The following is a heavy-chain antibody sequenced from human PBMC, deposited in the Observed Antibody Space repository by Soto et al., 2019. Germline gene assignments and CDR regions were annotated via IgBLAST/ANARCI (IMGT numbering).Heavy chain of an antibody. CDR3: ATVAPTDSDYYYSGMDV. D-gene: IGHD3-22*01. V-gene: IGHV1-18*01. J-gene: IGHJ6*02. Sequence: QVQLVQSGAEVKKPGASVKVSCEASGYMFISWVRQAPGQGLEWMGWISAYTGSTHYAERFQGRVTMTTDTSTSTDYMELRSLTSDDTAVYYCATVAPTDSDYYYSGMDVWGQGTTVTVSS. CDR2: ISAYTGST. CDR1: GYMF.